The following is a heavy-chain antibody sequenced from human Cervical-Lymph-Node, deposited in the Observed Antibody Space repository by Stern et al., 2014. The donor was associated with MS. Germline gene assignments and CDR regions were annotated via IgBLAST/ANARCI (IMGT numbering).Heavy chain of an antibody. V-gene: IGHV5-51*01. D-gene: IGHD3-22*01. J-gene: IGHJ3*02. CDR3: VRRRDSDSYDTFDI. CDR2: ISPEASDT. Sequence: EDQLVESGAEVKKPGESLKISCKTSGYSFSNFWIGWVRQKPGKGLECMGIISPEASDTPYSPSFQGHVTISADESISTAYLQWRSLKASDTAMYYCVRRRDSDSYDTFDIWGQGTMLIVSS. CDR1: GYSFSNFW.